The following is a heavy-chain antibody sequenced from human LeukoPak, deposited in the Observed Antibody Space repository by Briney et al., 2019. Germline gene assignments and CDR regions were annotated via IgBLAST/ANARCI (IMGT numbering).Heavy chain of an antibody. CDR2: INAGNGNT. V-gene: IGHV1-3*01. CDR1: GYTFTNYA. CDR3: ARGIWSRTVSSYYFDY. J-gene: IGHJ4*02. Sequence: GASVKVSCKASGYTFTNYAMQWVRQAPGQRLEWTGWINAGNGNTRYSQRFQGRVTITRDTSASTVYMEVTSLRSEDTAVYYCARGIWSRTVSSYYFDYWGQGTLVTVSS. D-gene: IGHD3-3*01.